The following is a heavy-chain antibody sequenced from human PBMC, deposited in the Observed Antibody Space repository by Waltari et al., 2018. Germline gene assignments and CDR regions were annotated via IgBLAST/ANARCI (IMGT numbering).Heavy chain of an antibody. Sequence: QVQLQESGPGLVKPSETLSLTCTVSGGSISSYYWSWIRQPPGKGLEWIGYIYYSGSTNYNPSLKSRVTISLDTSKNQFSLKLSSVTAADTAVYYCARGAAAASPFDYWGQGTLVTVSS. CDR2: IYYSGST. CDR1: GGSISSYY. V-gene: IGHV4-59*01. D-gene: IGHD6-13*01. J-gene: IGHJ4*02. CDR3: ARGAAAASPFDY.